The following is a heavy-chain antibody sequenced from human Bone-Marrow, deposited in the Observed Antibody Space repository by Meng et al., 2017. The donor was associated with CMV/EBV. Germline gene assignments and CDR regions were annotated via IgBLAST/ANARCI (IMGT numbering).Heavy chain of an antibody. J-gene: IGHJ4*02. V-gene: IGHV6-1*01. CDR3: ARDHYYDSSGYYYEPLDY. CDR2: TYYRSKWYN. D-gene: IGHD3-22*01. Sequence: LRLSCAISGDSVSSNSAAWNWIRQSPSRGLEWLGRTYYRSKWYNDYAVSVKSRITINPDTSKNQFSLQLNSVTPEDTAVYYCARDHYYDSSGYYYEPLDYWGQGTLVTVSS. CDR1: GDSVSSNSAA.